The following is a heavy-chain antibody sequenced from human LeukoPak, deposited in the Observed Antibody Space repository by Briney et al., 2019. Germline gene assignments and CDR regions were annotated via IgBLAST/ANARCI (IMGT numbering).Heavy chain of an antibody. CDR3: ARASNYGSGSYKAHFDY. Sequence: GGSLRLSCAASGFTFSSYGMHWVRQAPGKGLEWVAVIWYDGSNKYYADSVKGRFTISRDNSKNTLYLQMNSLRAEDTAVYYCARASNYGSGSYKAHFDYWGQGTLVTVSS. D-gene: IGHD3-10*01. V-gene: IGHV3-33*08. CDR1: GFTFSSYG. J-gene: IGHJ4*02. CDR2: IWYDGSNK.